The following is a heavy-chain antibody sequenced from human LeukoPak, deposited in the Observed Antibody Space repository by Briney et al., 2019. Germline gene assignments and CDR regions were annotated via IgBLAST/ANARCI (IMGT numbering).Heavy chain of an antibody. V-gene: IGHV3-15*01. Sequence: GGSLRLSCAGSGFIFSDVWMSWVRQAPGKGLEWVARIKTKAEGGTIDYAAPVKGRITISRDDSEKRLDLQMSSLKSEDTGVYYCTTDLDYWGQGTLVTVSS. CDR2: IKTKAEGGTI. CDR3: TTDLDY. J-gene: IGHJ4*02. CDR1: GFIFSDVW.